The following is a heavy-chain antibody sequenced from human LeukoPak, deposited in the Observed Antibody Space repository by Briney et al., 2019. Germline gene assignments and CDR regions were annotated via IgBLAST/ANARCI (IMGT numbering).Heavy chain of an antibody. V-gene: IGHV3-64D*06. Sequence: GGSLRLSCSAPGFTFSSYAMHWVRQAPGKGLEYVSAISSNGGSTYYADSVKGRFTISRDNSKNTLYLQMSSLRAEDTAVYYCVKGLRGGPVVGFDYWGQGTLVTVSS. D-gene: IGHD2-15*01. CDR3: VKGLRGGPVVGFDY. CDR1: GFTFSSYA. J-gene: IGHJ4*02. CDR2: ISSNGGST.